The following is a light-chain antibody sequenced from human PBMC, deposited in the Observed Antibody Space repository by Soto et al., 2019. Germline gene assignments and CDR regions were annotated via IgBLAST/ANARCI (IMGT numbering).Light chain of an antibody. Sequence: DIQMTQSPSSLSASVGDRVTITCRASRGISNYLAWYQQKPGKVPKLLIYAASTLQSGVPSRFSGSGSGTDFTLTISSLQPEDVATYYCQKYNSAPQYTFGQGTKLEI. V-gene: IGKV1-27*01. CDR3: QKYNSAPQYT. J-gene: IGKJ2*01. CDR2: AAS. CDR1: RGISNY.